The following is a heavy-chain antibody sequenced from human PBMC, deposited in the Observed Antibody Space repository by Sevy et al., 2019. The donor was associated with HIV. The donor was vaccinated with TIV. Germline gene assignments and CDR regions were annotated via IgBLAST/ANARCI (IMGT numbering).Heavy chain of an antibody. CDR3: ARQMEMATTEANWFDP. CDR1: GGSISSYY. V-gene: IGHV4-59*13. CDR2: IYYSGST. D-gene: IGHD5-12*01. Sequence: SETLSLTCTVSGGSISSYYWSWIRQPPGKGLEWIGYIYYSGSTNYNPSLKSRVTISVDTSKNQFSLKLSSVTAADTAVYYCARQMEMATTEANWFDPWGQGTLVTVSS. J-gene: IGHJ5*02.